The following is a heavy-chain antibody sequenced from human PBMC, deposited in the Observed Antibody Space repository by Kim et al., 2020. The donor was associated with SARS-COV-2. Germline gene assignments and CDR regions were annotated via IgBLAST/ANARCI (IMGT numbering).Heavy chain of an antibody. J-gene: IGHJ4*02. Sequence: YAQKVQGRVTMTEDTSTDTAYMELGSLRSEDTAVYYCATSAAMFGVVRLDYWGQGTLVTVSS. D-gene: IGHD3-3*01. CDR3: ATSAAMFGVVRLDY. V-gene: IGHV1-24*01.